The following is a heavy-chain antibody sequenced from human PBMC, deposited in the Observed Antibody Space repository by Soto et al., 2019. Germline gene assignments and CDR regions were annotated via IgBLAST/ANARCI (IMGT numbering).Heavy chain of an antibody. CDR1: GGSISSSNW. CDR3: ARALRVYDFWSGYPFDY. D-gene: IGHD3-3*01. J-gene: IGHJ4*02. CDR2: IYHSGST. V-gene: IGHV4-4*02. Sequence: KSSETLSLTCAVSGGSISSSNWWSWVRQPPGKGLEWIGEIYHSGSTNYNPSLKSRVTISVDKSKNQFSLKLSSVTAADTAVYYCARALRVYDFWSGYPFDYWGQGTLVTVSS.